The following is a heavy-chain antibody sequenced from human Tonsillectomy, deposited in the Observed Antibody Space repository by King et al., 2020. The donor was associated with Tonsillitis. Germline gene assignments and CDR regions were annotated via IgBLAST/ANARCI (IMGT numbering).Heavy chain of an antibody. Sequence: QLQESGPGLVKPSETLSLTCTVSGGSISSSSYYWGWIRQPPGKGLEWIGSIYYSGSTYYNPSLKSRVTISVDTSKNQFSLKLSSVTAADTAVYYCAGRGSARGSGSTKFDYWGQGTLVTVSS. V-gene: IGHV4-39*01. CDR3: AGRGSARGSGSTKFDY. J-gene: IGHJ4*02. CDR2: IYYSGST. D-gene: IGHD1-26*01. CDR1: GGSISSSSYY.